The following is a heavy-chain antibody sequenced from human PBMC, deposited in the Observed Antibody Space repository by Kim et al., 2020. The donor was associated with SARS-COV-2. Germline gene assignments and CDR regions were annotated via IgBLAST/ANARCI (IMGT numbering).Heavy chain of an antibody. J-gene: IGHJ4*02. CDR3: ASCTIYYDSSGYPTYYFDY. D-gene: IGHD3-22*01. Sequence: SVKVSCKASGGTFSSYAISWVRQAPGQGLEWMGGFIPIFGTANYAQKFQGRVTITADESTSTAYMELSSLRSEDTAVYYCASCTIYYDSSGYPTYYFDYWGQGTLVTVSS. V-gene: IGHV1-69*13. CDR2: FIPIFGTA. CDR1: GGTFSSYA.